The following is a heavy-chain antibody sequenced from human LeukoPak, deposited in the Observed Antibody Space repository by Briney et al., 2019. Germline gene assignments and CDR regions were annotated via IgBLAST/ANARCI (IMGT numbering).Heavy chain of an antibody. CDR1: GYTFTGYY. D-gene: IGHD2-2*01. CDR3: ARADIVVVPAAPHFDY. CDR2: INPNSGGT. Sequence: GASVKVSCKASGYTFTGYYMHWVRQAPGQGLEWMGRINPNSGGTNYAQKLQGRVTMTTDTSTSTAYMELRSLRSDDTAVYYCARADIVVVPAAPHFDYWGQGTLVTVSS. J-gene: IGHJ4*02. V-gene: IGHV1-2*06.